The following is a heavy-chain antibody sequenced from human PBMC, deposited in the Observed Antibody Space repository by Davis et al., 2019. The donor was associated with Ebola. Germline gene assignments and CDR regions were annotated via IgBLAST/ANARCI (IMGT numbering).Heavy chain of an antibody. J-gene: IGHJ4*02. Sequence: GESLKISCAASGFTFGDYAMHWVRQAPGKGLEWVSLISWDGRSTAYADSVRGRFTISRDNSKNTLYLQMNSLRAEDTAVYYCARATGHDYWGQGTLVTVSS. D-gene: IGHD1-26*01. CDR3: ARATGHDY. CDR2: ISWDGRST. CDR1: GFTFGDYA. V-gene: IGHV3-43D*03.